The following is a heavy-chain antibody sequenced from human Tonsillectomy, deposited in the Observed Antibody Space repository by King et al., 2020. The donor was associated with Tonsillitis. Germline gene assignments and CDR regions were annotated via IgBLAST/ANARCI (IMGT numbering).Heavy chain of an antibody. CDR2: INPNSGGT. Sequence: VQLVESGAEVKKPGASVKVSCKASGYTFTGYYMHWVRQAPGQGLEWMGWINPNSGGTNYAQKFQGRVTMTRDTSISTAYMELSRLRSDDTAVYYCESEGSSWYLGGVEYYFDYWGQGTLVTVSS. D-gene: IGHD6-13*01. CDR1: GYTFTGYY. V-gene: IGHV1-2*02. J-gene: IGHJ4*02. CDR3: ESEGSSWYLGGVEYYFDY.